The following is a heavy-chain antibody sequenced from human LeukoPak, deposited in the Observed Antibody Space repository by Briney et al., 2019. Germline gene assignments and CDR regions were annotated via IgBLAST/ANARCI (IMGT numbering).Heavy chain of an antibody. CDR1: GFTFSSYA. D-gene: IGHD2-15*01. CDR2: ISYDGSNK. CDR3: AAGSRGSCINWFDP. V-gene: IGHV3-30*04. Sequence: GRSLRLSCAASGFTFSSYAMHWVRQAPGKGLEWVAVISYDGSNKYYADSVKGRFTISRDNSKNTLYLQMNSLRAEDTAVYYCAAGSRGSCINWFDPWGQGTLVTVSS. J-gene: IGHJ5*02.